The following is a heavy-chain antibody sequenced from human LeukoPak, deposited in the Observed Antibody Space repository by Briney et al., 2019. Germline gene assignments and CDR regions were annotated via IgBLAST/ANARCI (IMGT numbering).Heavy chain of an antibody. Sequence: PSETLSLTCAVSGYSISSGYYWGWIRQPPGKGLEWIGYIYYSGSTNYNPSLKSRVTISVDTSKNQFSLKLSSVTAADTAVYYCARDKRRYSSSWRRFDPWGQGTLVTVSS. J-gene: IGHJ5*02. D-gene: IGHD6-13*01. CDR2: IYYSGST. CDR3: ARDKRRYSSSWRRFDP. CDR1: GYSISSGYY. V-gene: IGHV4-61*01.